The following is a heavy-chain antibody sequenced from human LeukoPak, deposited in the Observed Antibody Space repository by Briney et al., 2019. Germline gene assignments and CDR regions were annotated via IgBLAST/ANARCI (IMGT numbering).Heavy chain of an antibody. CDR2: IYTSGST. CDR3: AREGSSSWYRYYYYYMDV. J-gene: IGHJ6*03. V-gene: IGHV4-4*07. Sequence: PSETLSLTCTVSGGSISSYYWSWIRQPAGKGLERIGSIYTSGSTNYNPSLKSRVTVSVDTSKNQFSLKLSSVTAADTAVYYCAREGSSSWYRYYYYYMDVWGKGTTVTISS. CDR1: GGSISSYY. D-gene: IGHD6-13*01.